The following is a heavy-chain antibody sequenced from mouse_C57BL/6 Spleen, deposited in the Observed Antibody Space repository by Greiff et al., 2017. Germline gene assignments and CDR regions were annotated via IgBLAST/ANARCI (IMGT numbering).Heavy chain of an antibody. D-gene: IGHD2-4*01. CDR3: ASHYDYDAPGNFDY. Sequence: QVQLQQPGAELVKPGASVKMSCKASGYTFTSYWITWVKQRPGQGLEWIGDIYPGSGSTNYNEKFKSKATLTVDTSSSTAYMQLSSLTSEDSAFYYCASHYDYDAPGNFDYWGQGTTLTVSS. CDR1: GYTFTSYW. CDR2: IYPGSGST. V-gene: IGHV1-55*01. J-gene: IGHJ2*01.